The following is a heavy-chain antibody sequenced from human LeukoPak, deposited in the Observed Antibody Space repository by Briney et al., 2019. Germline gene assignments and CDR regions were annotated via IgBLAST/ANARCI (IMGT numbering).Heavy chain of an antibody. CDR2: IKQDGSEK. CDR3: ARDGAQPNWFDP. CDR1: GFTFSSYS. Sequence: GGSLRLSCAASGFTFSSYSMNWVRQAPGKGLEWVANIKQDGSEKYYVDSVKGRFTTSRDNAKNSLYLQMNSLRAEDTAVYYCARDGAQPNWFDPWGQGTLVTVSS. D-gene: IGHD1-26*01. J-gene: IGHJ5*02. V-gene: IGHV3-7*01.